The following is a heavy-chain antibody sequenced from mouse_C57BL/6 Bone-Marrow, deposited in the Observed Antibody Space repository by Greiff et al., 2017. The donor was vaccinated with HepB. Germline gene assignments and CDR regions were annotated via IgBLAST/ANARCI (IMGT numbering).Heavy chain of an antibody. Sequence: VQVVESDAELVKPGASVKISCKVSGYTFTDHTIHWMKQRPEQGLEWIGYIYPRDGSTKYNEKFKGKATLTADKSSSTAYMQLNSLTSEDSAVYFCARRWLLRAYAMDYWGQGTSVTVSS. V-gene: IGHV1-78*01. J-gene: IGHJ4*01. CDR1: GYTFTDHT. CDR2: IYPRDGST. D-gene: IGHD2-3*01. CDR3: ARRWLLRAYAMDY.